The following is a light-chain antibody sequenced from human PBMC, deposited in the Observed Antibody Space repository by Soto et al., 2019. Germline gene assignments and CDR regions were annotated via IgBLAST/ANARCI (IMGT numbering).Light chain of an antibody. CDR2: SNN. V-gene: IGLV1-44*01. CDR3: AAWDDSLNGPV. J-gene: IGLJ2*01. Sequence: QSVLTQPPSASGTPGQRVTISCSGSSSNIGSNTVNWYQQLPVTAPKLLIYSNNQRPSGVPDRFSGSKSGTSASLAISGLQSEDEADYYWAAWDDSLNGPVFGGGTKLTVL. CDR1: SSNIGSNT.